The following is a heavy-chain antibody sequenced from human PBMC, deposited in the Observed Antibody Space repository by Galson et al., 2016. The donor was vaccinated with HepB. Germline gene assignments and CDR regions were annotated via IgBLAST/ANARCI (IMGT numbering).Heavy chain of an antibody. Sequence: SLRLSCAASGFTFRSYNMNWVRQAPGKGLEWVSSISSSSSYIYYADSVKGRFTISRDDAKKSLFLQMNSLRTEDTAVYYCSRARTTITTHGVLITDYFDFWGRGTLVTVSS. D-gene: IGHD3-3*01. CDR1: GFTFRSYN. CDR3: SRARTTITTHGVLITDYFDF. CDR2: ISSSSSYI. V-gene: IGHV3-21*01. J-gene: IGHJ4*02.